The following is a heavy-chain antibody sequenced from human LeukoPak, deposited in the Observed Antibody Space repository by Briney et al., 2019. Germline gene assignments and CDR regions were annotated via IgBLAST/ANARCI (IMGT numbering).Heavy chain of an antibody. V-gene: IGHV2-70*11. Sequence: SGPALVKPTQTLTLTCTFSGFSLSTSGMCVSWIRQPPGKALEWLARIDWDDDKHYSTSLKTRLTISKDTSKNQVVLTMTNMDPVDTATYYCARGQNYYGSGSYHPHFDYWGQGTLVTVSS. CDR1: GFSLSTSGMC. D-gene: IGHD3-10*01. CDR3: ARGQNYYGSGSYHPHFDY. CDR2: IDWDDDK. J-gene: IGHJ4*02.